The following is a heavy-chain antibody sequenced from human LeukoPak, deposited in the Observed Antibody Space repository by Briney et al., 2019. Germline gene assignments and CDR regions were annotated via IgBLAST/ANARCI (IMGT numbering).Heavy chain of an antibody. CDR2: IKSKTDGGTT. J-gene: IGHJ4*02. Sequence: GGSLGLSCAASGFTFSDAWMSWVRQAPGKGLEWVGLIKSKTDGGTTDCAAPVKGRFTISRDDSKNTVYLQMSSLKTEDTAVYYCTSGLHLWFWGQGTLVTVSS. CDR1: GFTFSDAW. CDR3: TSGLHLWF. V-gene: IGHV3-15*01. D-gene: IGHD5-18*01.